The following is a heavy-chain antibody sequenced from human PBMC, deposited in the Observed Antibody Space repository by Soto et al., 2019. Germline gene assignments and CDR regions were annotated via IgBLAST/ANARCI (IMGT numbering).Heavy chain of an antibody. J-gene: IGHJ6*02. CDR2: IDPSESYT. CDR1: GYSFTSFW. D-gene: IGHD4-17*01. Sequence: PGESLKISCKGSGYSFTSFWISWVRQMPGKGLEWMGRIDPSESYTNYSPSLQGHVTISADKSISTAYLQWNSLKASDTAMYFCATTVTTGAYGMDVWGQGTTVTVSS. V-gene: IGHV5-10-1*01. CDR3: ATTVTTGAYGMDV.